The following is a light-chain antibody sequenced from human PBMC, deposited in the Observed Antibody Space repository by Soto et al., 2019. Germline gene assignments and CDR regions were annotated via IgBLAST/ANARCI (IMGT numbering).Light chain of an antibody. CDR3: HQRKSWPRT. CDR1: QSVSSN. J-gene: IGKJ1*01. Sequence: EIVMTQSPATLSVSPGERATLSCRASQSVSSNLAWYQQKPGQAPRLLIYDVSNRATDIPARFSGSGSGTDFTLTINSLEPEDFAVYYCHQRKSWPRTFGQGTKVDIK. V-gene: IGKV3-11*01. CDR2: DVS.